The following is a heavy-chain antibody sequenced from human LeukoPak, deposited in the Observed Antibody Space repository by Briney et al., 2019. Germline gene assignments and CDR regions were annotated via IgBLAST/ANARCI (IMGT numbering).Heavy chain of an antibody. D-gene: IGHD6-19*01. CDR1: GFTFSSYS. J-gene: IGHJ6*02. CDR2: INHSGST. V-gene: IGHV4-34*01. CDR3: ARGRGYSSGWYLMDV. Sequence: GSLRLSCAASGFTFSSYSMNWVRQSPGKGLEWIGEINHSGSTNYNPSLKSRVTISVDTSKKQFSLKLSSVTAADTAVYYCARGRGYSSGWYLMDVWGQGTTVTVSS.